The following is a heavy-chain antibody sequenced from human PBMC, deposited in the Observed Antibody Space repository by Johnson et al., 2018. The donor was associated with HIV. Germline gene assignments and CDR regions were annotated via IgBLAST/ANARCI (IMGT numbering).Heavy chain of an antibody. Sequence: QVQLVESGGGLVKPGGSLRVSCAASGFTFSNAWMSWVRQRQAPGKGLEWVAVISYDGSEKYYADSVKGRFTISRDSSKNTLYLQVNSLRAEDTAVYYCARGSRYTHDNDDVYLLHAFDIWGQGTMVTVSS. D-gene: IGHD3-16*01. CDR1: GFTFSNAW. V-gene: IGHV3-30*03. CDR2: ISYDGSEK. CDR3: ARGSRYTHDNDDVYLLHAFDI. J-gene: IGHJ3*02.